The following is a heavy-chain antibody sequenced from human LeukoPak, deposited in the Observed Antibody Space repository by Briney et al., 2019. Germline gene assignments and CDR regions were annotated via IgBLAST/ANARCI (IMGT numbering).Heavy chain of an antibody. V-gene: IGHV3-11*01. CDR1: GFTFRDYN. D-gene: IGHD3-9*01. CDR2: ITDSGSTI. Sequence: GGSLRLSCAASGFTFRDYNMNCVRQAPGKGLEWVSYITDSGSTIHYADSVNGRFTIYRDNAKNSLYLQMNSLRAEDSAVYYCARSIGLTGGGVDVWGRGTTVTVSS. J-gene: IGHJ6*02. CDR3: ARSIGLTGGGVDV.